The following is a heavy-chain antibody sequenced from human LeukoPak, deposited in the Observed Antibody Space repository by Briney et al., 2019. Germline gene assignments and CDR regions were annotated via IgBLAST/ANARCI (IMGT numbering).Heavy chain of an antibody. CDR2: ISYDGSNK. V-gene: IGHV3-30-3*01. CDR3: AREAAYYYGSGSTPGTGMDV. CDR1: GFTFSSYA. D-gene: IGHD3-10*01. Sequence: GSLRLSCAASGFTFSSYAMHWVRQAPGKGLEWVAVISYDGSNKYYADPVKGRFTISRDNAKSSLYLQMNSLRAEDTAVYYGAREAAYYYGSGSTPGTGMDVWGQGTTVTVSS. J-gene: IGHJ6*02.